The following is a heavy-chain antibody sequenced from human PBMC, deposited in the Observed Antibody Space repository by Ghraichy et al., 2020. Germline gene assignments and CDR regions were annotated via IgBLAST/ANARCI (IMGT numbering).Heavy chain of an antibody. CDR2: ISSSSSYI. CDR1: GFTFSSYS. D-gene: IGHD4-17*01. V-gene: IGHV3-21*01. CDR3: ARERDQRYGDAFDY. Sequence: GGSLRLSCAASGFTFSSYSMNWVRQAPGKGLEWVSSISSSSSYIDYADSVKGRFTISRDNAKNSLYLQMNSLRAEDTAVYYCARERDQRYGDAFDYWGQGTLVAFPS. J-gene: IGHJ4*02.